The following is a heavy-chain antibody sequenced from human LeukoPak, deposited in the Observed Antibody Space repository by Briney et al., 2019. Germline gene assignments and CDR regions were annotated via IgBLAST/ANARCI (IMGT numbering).Heavy chain of an antibody. D-gene: IGHD5-24*01. J-gene: IGHJ6*04. CDR3: ARVLSRTWLQLPNV. CDR1: GGSFSGYN. V-gene: IGHV4-34*01. Sequence: SETLSLTCAVYGGSFSGYNWSWIRQPPGKGLEWMGEINHRGSTNYNPSLKSRVTISVDTSKNQFSLKLTSVTVADTAVYYCARVLSRTWLQLPNVWGKGTTVTVSS. CDR2: INHRGST.